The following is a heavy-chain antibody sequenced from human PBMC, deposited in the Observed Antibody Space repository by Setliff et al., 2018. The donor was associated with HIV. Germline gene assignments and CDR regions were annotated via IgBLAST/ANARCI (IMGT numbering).Heavy chain of an antibody. V-gene: IGHV1-18*01. CDR2: ISAYNGNT. D-gene: IGHD7-27*01. J-gene: IGHJ4*02. CDR1: GYTFTSYG. CDR3: ARQLSNSLDF. Sequence: ASVKVSCKASGYTFTSYGISWVRQAPGQGLEWMGWISAYNGNTNYAQKFQDRVTITADTSSTTAYMELSSLRSDDTAVYYCARQLSNSLDFWGQGTLVTVSS.